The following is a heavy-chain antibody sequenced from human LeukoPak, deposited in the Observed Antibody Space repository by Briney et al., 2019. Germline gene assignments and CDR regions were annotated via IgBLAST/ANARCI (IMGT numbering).Heavy chain of an antibody. J-gene: IGHJ5*02. CDR3: ARAAAPLDWFDP. Sequence: ASVKVSCKVSGYTFTSYGISWVRQAPGQGLEWMGWISAYNGNTNYAQKLQGRVTMTTDTSTSTAYMELRSLRSDDTAVYYCARAAAPLDWFDPWGQGTLVTVSS. CDR2: ISAYNGNT. CDR1: GYTFTSYG. D-gene: IGHD2-2*01. V-gene: IGHV1-18*01.